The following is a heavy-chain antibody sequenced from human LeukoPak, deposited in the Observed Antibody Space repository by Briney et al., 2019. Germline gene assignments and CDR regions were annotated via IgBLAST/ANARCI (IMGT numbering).Heavy chain of an antibody. Sequence: PSETLSLTCTVSGGSISSYYWDWIRQPPGKGLEWIGNIYYGGSTYYNPSLTSRVTISIDTSKNQFSLKLSSVTAADTAVYYCAREGWQWLVRAFDYWGQGTLVTVSS. CDR1: GGSISSYY. J-gene: IGHJ4*02. D-gene: IGHD6-19*01. V-gene: IGHV4-39*07. CDR2: IYYGGST. CDR3: AREGWQWLVRAFDY.